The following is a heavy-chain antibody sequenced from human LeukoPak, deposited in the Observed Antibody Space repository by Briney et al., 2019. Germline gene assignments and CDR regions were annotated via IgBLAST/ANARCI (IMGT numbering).Heavy chain of an antibody. V-gene: IGHV3-21*01. CDR2: ISSSSYI. CDR3: ARDGPNYYDFWSGYPEGGYFDY. CDR1: GFTFSSYS. D-gene: IGHD3-3*01. Sequence: PGGSLRLSCAASGFTFSSYSMNWVRQAPGKGLEWVSSISSSSYIYYADSVKGRFTISRDNAKNSLYLQMNSLRAEDTAVYYCARDGPNYYDFWSGYPEGGYFDYWGQGTLVTVSS. J-gene: IGHJ4*02.